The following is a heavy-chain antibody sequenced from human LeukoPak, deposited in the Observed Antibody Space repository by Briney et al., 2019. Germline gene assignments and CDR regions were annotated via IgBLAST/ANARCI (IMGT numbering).Heavy chain of an antibody. CDR3: ARHESKDGYRGFDY. Sequence: TSETLSLTCTVSGGSIRSYYWSWIRQPPGKGLEWIGYIYHSGSTNYNPSLKSRVTISVDRSKKLFSLSLSSMTAADTAVYYCARHESKDGYRGFDYWGQGTLVTVSS. CDR1: GGSIRSYY. D-gene: IGHD5-24*01. V-gene: IGHV4-59*08. J-gene: IGHJ4*02. CDR2: IYHSGST.